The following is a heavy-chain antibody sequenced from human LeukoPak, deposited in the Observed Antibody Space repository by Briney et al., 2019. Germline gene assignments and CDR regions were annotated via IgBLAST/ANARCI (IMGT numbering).Heavy chain of an antibody. CDR3: ASYTQGGSYYYYYMDV. V-gene: IGHV1-69*05. J-gene: IGHJ6*03. CDR1: GGTFSSYA. D-gene: IGHD1-26*01. CDR2: IIPIFGTA. Sequence: SVKVSCKASGGTFSSYAISWVRQAPGQGLEWMGGIIPIFGTANYAQKFQGRVTITTDESTSTAYMELSGLRSEDTAVYYCASYTQGGSYYYYYMDVWGKGTTVTVS.